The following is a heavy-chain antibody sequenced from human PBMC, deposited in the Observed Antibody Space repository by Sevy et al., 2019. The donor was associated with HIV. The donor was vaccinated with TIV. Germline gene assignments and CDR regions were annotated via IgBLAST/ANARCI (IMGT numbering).Heavy chain of an antibody. Sequence: ASVKVSCKASGYTFSYYIITWVRQAPGQGLEWMGRISTYNTNYAQKFQGRVTMTTDTSTSTVYMELRSLRSDDKAVYYCARAPSAIQGPGQYFQHWGQGTLVTVSS. V-gene: IGHV1-18*01. J-gene: IGHJ1*01. CDR1: GYTFSYYI. D-gene: IGHD1-26*01. CDR2: ISTYNT. CDR3: ARAPSAIQGPGQYFQH.